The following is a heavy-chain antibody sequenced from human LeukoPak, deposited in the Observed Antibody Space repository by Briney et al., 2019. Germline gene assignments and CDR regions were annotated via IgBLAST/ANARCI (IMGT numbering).Heavy chain of an antibody. V-gene: IGHV4-59*01. CDR2: IYYSGST. CDR3: ARQTDSSSWPIDY. D-gene: IGHD6-13*01. J-gene: IGHJ4*02. CDR1: GGSISSYY. Sequence: PSETLSLTCTVSGGSISSYYWSWIRQPPGEGLEWIGYIYYSGSTNYNPSLKSRVTISVDTSKNQFSLKLSSVTAADTAVYYCARQTDSSSWPIDYWGQGTLVTVSS.